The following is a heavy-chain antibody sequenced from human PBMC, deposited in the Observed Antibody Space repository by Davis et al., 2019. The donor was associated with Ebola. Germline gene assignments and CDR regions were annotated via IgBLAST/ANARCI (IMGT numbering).Heavy chain of an antibody. CDR2: IYYTGST. D-gene: IGHD3-22*01. J-gene: IGHJ6*04. V-gene: IGHV4-59*01. CDR1: GGSISSYY. CDR3: ARADYDSSGYYYYYYGMDV. Sequence: MPSETLSLTCTVSGGSISSYYWSWIRQPPGKGLEWIGYIYYTGSTTYNPSLKSRVTISVDTSKNQFSLKLSSVTAADTAVYYCARADYDSSGYYYYYYGMDVWGKGTTVIVSS.